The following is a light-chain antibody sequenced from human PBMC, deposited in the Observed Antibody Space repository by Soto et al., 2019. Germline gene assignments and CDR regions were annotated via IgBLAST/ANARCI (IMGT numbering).Light chain of an antibody. CDR1: QSVSSGY. Sequence: EIVLTQSPGTLSLSAGERATLSCRASQSVSSGYLAWYQQKPGQAPTVLMYGASSRATGIPDRFSGSGSGTDFTLTISRLEPEDFAVYYCQNYDTSPTFGQGTKVDIK. V-gene: IGKV3-20*01. CDR3: QNYDTSPT. CDR2: GAS. J-gene: IGKJ1*01.